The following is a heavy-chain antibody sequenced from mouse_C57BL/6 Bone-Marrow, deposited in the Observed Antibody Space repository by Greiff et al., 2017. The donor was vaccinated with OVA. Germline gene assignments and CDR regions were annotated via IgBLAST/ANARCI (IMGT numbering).Heavy chain of an antibody. CDR3: AGRSPYYYGSSPFDY. V-gene: IGHV1-26*01. J-gene: IGHJ2*01. CDR2: INPNNGGT. CDR1: GYTFTDYY. Sequence: VQLQQSGPELVKPGASVKISCKASGYTFTDYYMNWVKQSHGKSLEWIGDINPNNGGTSYNQKFKGKATLTVDKSSSTAYMELRSLTSEDSAVYYCAGRSPYYYGSSPFDYWGQGTTLTVSS. D-gene: IGHD1-1*01.